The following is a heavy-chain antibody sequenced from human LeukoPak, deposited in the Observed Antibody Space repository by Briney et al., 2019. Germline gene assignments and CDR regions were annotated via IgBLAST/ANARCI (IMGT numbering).Heavy chain of an antibody. Sequence: ASVKVSCKASGYTFTSYDINWVRQAPGQGLEWLGWINTKSGATNYAQNFQGRVTMTRDTSMSTTYMELKRLRSDDTAVYYCARDLGISGWYAPPLGYFDYWGQGTLLTVSS. V-gene: IGHV1-2*02. CDR2: INTKSGAT. D-gene: IGHD6-19*01. CDR1: GYTFTSYD. CDR3: ARDLGISGWYAPPLGYFDY. J-gene: IGHJ4*02.